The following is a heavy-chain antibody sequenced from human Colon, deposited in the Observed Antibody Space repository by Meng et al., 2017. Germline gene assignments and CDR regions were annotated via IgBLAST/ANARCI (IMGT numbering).Heavy chain of an antibody. Sequence: VQRHGSGSRLVRPSETLSLTCTPSGGSVSSPSYYWSWIRQTPGKGLEWIGYVYYTGSANYNPSLKSRVTISVDTSKNHFSLNLTSVTAADTAVYYCARGRGSYSSIDFWGQGTLVTVSS. J-gene: IGHJ4*02. CDR2: VYYTGSA. CDR3: ARGRGSYSSIDF. V-gene: IGHV4-61*03. CDR1: GGSVSSPSYY. D-gene: IGHD1-26*01.